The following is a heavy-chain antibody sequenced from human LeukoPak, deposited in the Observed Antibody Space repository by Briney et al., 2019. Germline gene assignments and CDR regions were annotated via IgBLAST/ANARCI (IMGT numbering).Heavy chain of an antibody. CDR1: GFTFSSYA. D-gene: IGHD5-12*01. V-gene: IGHV3-23*01. Sequence: PGGSLRLSCAASGFTFSSYAMSWVRQAPGKGLEWVSAISGSGGSTYYADSVKGRFTVSRDNAKNSLYLQMNTLRVEDTAVYYCARDPPGSGSLLHFEYWGQGTVVTVSS. CDR2: ISGSGGST. CDR3: ARDPPGSGSLLHFEY. J-gene: IGHJ4*02.